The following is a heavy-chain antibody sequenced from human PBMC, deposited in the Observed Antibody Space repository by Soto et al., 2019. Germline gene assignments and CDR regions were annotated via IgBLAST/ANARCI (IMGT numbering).Heavy chain of an antibody. CDR2: IYYSGST. CDR1: GGSISSYY. V-gene: IGHV4-59*01. J-gene: IGHJ5*02. CDR3: ARDISGGYNWFDP. D-gene: IGHD5-12*01. Sequence: SETLSLTCTVSGGSISSYYWNWIRQPPGKGLEWIGSIYYSGSTNYNPSVKSRVTISVDTSKNQFSLKLSSVTAADTAVYYCARDISGGYNWFDPWGQGTLVTVSS.